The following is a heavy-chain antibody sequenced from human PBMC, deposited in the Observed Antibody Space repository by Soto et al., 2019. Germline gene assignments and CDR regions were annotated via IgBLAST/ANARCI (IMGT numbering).Heavy chain of an antibody. CDR3: AKDGGYSNKPTFDY. D-gene: IGHD4-4*01. J-gene: IGHJ4*02. CDR2: ISYDGSNT. Sequence: GGSLRLSCAASGFTFSSYSMHWVRQAPGKGLEWVAVISYDGSNTYYADSVKGRFTISSDNFKNTLYLQMNSLRAEDTAENYCAKDGGYSNKPTFDYWGQGTLVTVSS. V-gene: IGHV3-30*18. CDR1: GFTFSSYS.